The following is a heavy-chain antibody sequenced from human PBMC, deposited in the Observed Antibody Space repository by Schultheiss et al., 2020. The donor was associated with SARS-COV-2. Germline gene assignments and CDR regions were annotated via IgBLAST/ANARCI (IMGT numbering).Heavy chain of an antibody. CDR3: ASEAGDFWSGYNYCFDY. CDR2: IYRGGNT. J-gene: IGHJ4*02. V-gene: IGHV3-66*01. D-gene: IGHD3-3*01. CDR1: GFTFSSYS. Sequence: GGSLRLSCAASGFTFSSYSMNWVRQAPGKGLEWVSVIYRGGNTYYADSVKGRFTISRDNSKKTLHLQMNSLRAEDTAVYYCASEAGDFWSGYNYCFDYWGLGTLVTVSS.